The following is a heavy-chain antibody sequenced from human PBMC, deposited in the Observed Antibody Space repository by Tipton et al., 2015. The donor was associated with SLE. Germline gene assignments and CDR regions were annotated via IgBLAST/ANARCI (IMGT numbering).Heavy chain of an antibody. J-gene: IGHJ5*02. CDR1: GGSISSSSYY. CDR3: ARQGAAVTMSGWFDP. D-gene: IGHD4-17*01. CDR2: IYYSGST. V-gene: IGHV4-39*01. Sequence: TLSLTCTVSGGSISSSSYYWGWIRQPPGKGLEWIGSIYYSGSTYYNPSLKSRVTVSVDTSKNQFSLNLKSVTAADTAVYYCARQGAAVTMSGWFDPWGQGTLVTVSS.